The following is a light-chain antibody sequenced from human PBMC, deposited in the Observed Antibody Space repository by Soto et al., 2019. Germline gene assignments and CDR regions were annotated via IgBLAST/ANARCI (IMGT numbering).Light chain of an antibody. J-gene: IGKJ3*01. V-gene: IGKV1-27*01. Sequence: DIQMTQSPSSLSASVGDRVTITCRASQGISNDLAWYQQKPGKFPKRLIYAASTLNSAVPSRFIGSGSGTDFTLTISSLQPEDVATYYCQKYNSAPLTFGPGTKVDIK. CDR2: AAS. CDR3: QKYNSAPLT. CDR1: QGISND.